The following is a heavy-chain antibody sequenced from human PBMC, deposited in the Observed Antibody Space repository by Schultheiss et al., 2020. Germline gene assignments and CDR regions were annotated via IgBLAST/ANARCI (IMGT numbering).Heavy chain of an antibody. CDR3: ARNRGYGAAFDY. CDR1: GYTFTGYY. Sequence: AAVKVSCKASGYTFTGYYMHWVRQAPGQGLEWMGWINPNSGGTNYAQKFQGRVTMTRDTSISTAYMELSRLRSDDTAVYYCARNRGYGAAFDYWGQGTLVTVS. CDR2: INPNSGGT. V-gene: IGHV1-2*02. J-gene: IGHJ4*02. D-gene: IGHD4-17*01.